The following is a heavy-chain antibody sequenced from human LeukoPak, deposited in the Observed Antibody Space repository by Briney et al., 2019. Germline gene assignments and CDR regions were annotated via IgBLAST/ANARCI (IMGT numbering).Heavy chain of an antibody. V-gene: IGHV1-46*01. CDR1: GYTFTSYG. D-gene: IGHD1-26*01. Sequence: ASVKVSCKASGYTFTSYGISWVRQAPGQGLEWMGIINPSGGSTSYAQKFQGRVTMTRDTSTSTVYMELSSLRSEDTAVYYCARVVGATLFDYWGQGTLVTVSS. CDR2: INPSGGST. CDR3: ARVVGATLFDY. J-gene: IGHJ4*02.